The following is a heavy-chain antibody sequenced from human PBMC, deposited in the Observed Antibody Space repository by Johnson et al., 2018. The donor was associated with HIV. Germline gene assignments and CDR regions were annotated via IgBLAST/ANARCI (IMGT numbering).Heavy chain of an antibody. Sequence: QVQLVESGGGLVKPGGSLRLSCAASGFTFSDYYMSWIRQAPGKGLEWVSYISSSGSIIYYADFVKGRFTISRDNAKNSLYLQMNSLRAEDTALYYCTRVRMTPPLGAFDIWGQGTMVTVSS. CDR2: ISSSGSII. D-gene: IGHD1-14*01. CDR3: TRVRMTPPLGAFDI. CDR1: GFTFSDYY. J-gene: IGHJ3*02. V-gene: IGHV3-11*01.